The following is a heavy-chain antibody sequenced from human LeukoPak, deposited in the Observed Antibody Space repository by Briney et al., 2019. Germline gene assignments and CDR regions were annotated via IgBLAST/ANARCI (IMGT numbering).Heavy chain of an antibody. J-gene: IGHJ4*02. CDR3: ARDNYDDYRGGVDY. V-gene: IGHV1-2*06. D-gene: IGHD3-16*01. CDR2: INPNSGGT. Sequence: ASVKVSCKASGYTFTGYYMHWVRQAPGQGLEWMGRINPNSGGTNYAQKFQGRVTMTRDTSISTAYMELSRLRTDDTAVYYCARDNYDDYRGGVDYWGQGTLVTVSS. CDR1: GYTFTGYY.